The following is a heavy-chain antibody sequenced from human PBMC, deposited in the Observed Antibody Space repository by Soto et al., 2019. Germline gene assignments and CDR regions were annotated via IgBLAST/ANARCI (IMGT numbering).Heavy chain of an antibody. CDR1: GFTFSSYS. CDR2: ISSSSSYI. D-gene: IGHD1-7*01. CDR3: ARDTQALLGVRNWNYGFDP. V-gene: IGHV3-21*01. Sequence: PGGSLRLSCAASGFTFSSYSMNWVRQAPGKGLEWVSSISSSSSYIYYADSVKGRFTISRDNAKNSLYLQMNSLRAEDTAVYYCARDTQALLGVRNWNYGFDPWGQGTLVTVSS. J-gene: IGHJ5*02.